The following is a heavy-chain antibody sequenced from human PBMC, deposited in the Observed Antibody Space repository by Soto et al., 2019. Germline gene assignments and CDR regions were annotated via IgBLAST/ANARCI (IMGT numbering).Heavy chain of an antibody. Sequence: VASVKVSCKASGYTFTSYGISWVRQAPGQGLEWMGWISAYNGNTNYAQKLQGRVTMTTDTSTSTAYMEPRSLRSDDTAVYYCARDRDSSFSRGAFDYWGRGTLVTVSS. J-gene: IGHJ4*02. V-gene: IGHV1-18*01. CDR3: ARDRDSSFSRGAFDY. D-gene: IGHD6-13*01. CDR1: GYTFTSYG. CDR2: ISAYNGNT.